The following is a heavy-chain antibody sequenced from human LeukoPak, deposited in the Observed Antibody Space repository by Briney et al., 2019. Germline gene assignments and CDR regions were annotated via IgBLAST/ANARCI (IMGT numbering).Heavy chain of an antibody. CDR1: GFIFSSYA. CDR2: ISYDGSNK. Sequence: GGSLRLSCAASGFIFSSYAMHWVRQAPGKGLEWVAVISYDGSNKYYADSVKGRFTISRDNSNNTLYLQMGSLRPEDMALYYCARRKPSSYGFDSWGQGTLVTVSS. J-gene: IGHJ4*02. CDR3: ARRKPSSYGFDS. D-gene: IGHD3-10*01. V-gene: IGHV3-30*14.